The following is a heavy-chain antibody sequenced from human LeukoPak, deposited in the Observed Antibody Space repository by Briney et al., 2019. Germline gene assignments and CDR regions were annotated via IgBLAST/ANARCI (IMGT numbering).Heavy chain of an antibody. V-gene: IGHV3-23*01. CDR2: IGISAGTT. J-gene: IGHJ4*02. CDR1: GFTFSSYL. D-gene: IGHD7-27*01. CDR3: AKDPNWDRGY. Sequence: GGSPRLSCATSGFTFSSYLMTWVRQAPGKGLEYVSSIGISAGTTAYADSVKGRFTISRDNSKNTVYLQMDSLRVEDTAVYYCAKDPNWDRGYWGQGTLVTVSS.